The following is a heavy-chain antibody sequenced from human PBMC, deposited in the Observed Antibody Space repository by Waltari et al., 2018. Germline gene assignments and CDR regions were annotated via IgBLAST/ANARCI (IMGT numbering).Heavy chain of an antibody. CDR3: TTDHEGGSYYSGYYYYMDV. CDR1: GYTFTDYY. Sequence: EVQLVQSGAEVKKPGATVKISCKASGYTFTDYYMHWVQQAPGKGLEWMGRVDPEDGETIYAEKFQGRVTITADTSTDTAYMELSSLRSEDTAVYYCTTDHEGGSYYSGYYYYMDVWGKGTTVTVSS. V-gene: IGHV1-69-2*01. D-gene: IGHD1-26*01. CDR2: VDPEDGET. J-gene: IGHJ6*03.